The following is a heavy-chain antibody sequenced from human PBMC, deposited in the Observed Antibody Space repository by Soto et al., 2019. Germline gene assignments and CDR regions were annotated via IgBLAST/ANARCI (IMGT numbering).Heavy chain of an antibody. D-gene: IGHD3-22*01. V-gene: IGHV4-31*03. CDR2: IYYSGST. J-gene: IGHJ6*02. CDR3: ERCIGYYDSSGYYYDYYYYGMDV. Sequence: SETLSLTCTVSGGSISSGGYYWSWIRQHPGKGLEWIGYIYYSGSTYYNPSLKSRVTISVDTSKNQFSLKLSSVTAADTAVYYCERCIGYYDSSGYYYDYYYYGMDVWGQGTTVTVSS. CDR1: GGSISSGGYY.